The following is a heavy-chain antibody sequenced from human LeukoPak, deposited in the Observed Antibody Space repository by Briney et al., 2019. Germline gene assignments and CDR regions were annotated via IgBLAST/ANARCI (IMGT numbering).Heavy chain of an antibody. CDR3: AKDVVRGVMWYFDY. J-gene: IGHJ4*02. CDR1: GFTFSSYW. V-gene: IGHV3-23*01. D-gene: IGHD3-10*01. Sequence: GGSLRLSCAASGFTFSSYWMHWVRQAPGKGLEWVSAISGSGGSTYYADSVKGRFTISRDNSKNTLYLQMNSLRAEDTAVYYCAKDVVRGVMWYFDYWGQGTLVTVSS. CDR2: ISGSGGST.